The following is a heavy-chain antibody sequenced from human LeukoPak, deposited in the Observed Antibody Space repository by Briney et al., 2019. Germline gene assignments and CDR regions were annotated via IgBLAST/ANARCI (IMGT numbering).Heavy chain of an antibody. V-gene: IGHV3-21*01. J-gene: IGHJ4*02. CDR2: ISASSNFI. CDR3: ARDPGYSSGWFDY. CDR1: GFTFSSYS. D-gene: IGHD6-19*01. Sequence: PGGSLRLSCVVSGFTFSSYSMSWVRQAPGKGLEWVSSISASSNFISYADSVKGRFTISRDNAKKSLYLQMNSVRAEDTAVYYCARDPGYSSGWFDYWGQGALVTVSS.